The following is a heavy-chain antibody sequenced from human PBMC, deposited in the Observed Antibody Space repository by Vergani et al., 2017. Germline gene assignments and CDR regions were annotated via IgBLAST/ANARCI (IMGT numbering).Heavy chain of an antibody. CDR2: IYYSGST. CDR1: GGPISSYY. J-gene: IGHJ3*02. V-gene: IGHV4-59*08. CDR3: ARSYYYGSGLTRAFDS. D-gene: IGHD3-10*01. Sequence: QVQLQESGPGLVKPSETLSLTCTVSGGPISSYYWSWIRQPPGKGLEWVGYIYYSGSTNYNPSLKSRGTISVDTSKNQFSLKLSSVTAADTALYFCARSYYYGSGLTRAFDSWGEGTMVTRSS.